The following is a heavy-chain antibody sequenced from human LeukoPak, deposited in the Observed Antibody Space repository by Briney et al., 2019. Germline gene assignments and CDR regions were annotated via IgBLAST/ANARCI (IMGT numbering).Heavy chain of an antibody. J-gene: IGHJ4*02. CDR2: ISYDGGTK. CDR1: GFTFSSYG. Sequence: GGSLRLSCAASGFTFSSYGMHWVRQAPGKGLEWVAVISYDGGTKYYADSVKGRFTISRDNSKDTLYLQMNSLRAEDTAVYYCAKWSPYGGNPGYWGQGTLVTVSS. D-gene: IGHD4-23*01. V-gene: IGHV3-30*18. CDR3: AKWSPYGGNPGY.